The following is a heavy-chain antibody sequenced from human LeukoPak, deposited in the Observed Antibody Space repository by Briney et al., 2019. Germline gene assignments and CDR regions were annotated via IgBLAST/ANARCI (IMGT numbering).Heavy chain of an antibody. V-gene: IGHV1-2*02. Sequence: ASVKVSCKASGYTLTDYYLHWVRQAPGHGLEWMGWINPNSGATNYAQKFQGRVTMTRDTSINTASVWLSRLTSDDTAIYFCARVLSDWGQGTLVTVSS. CDR3: ARVLSD. J-gene: IGHJ4*02. CDR1: GYTLTDYY. CDR2: INPNSGAT.